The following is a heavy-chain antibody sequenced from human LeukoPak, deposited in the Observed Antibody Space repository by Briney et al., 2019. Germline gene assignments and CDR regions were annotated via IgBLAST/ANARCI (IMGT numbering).Heavy chain of an antibody. CDR1: GGSISSGSYY. J-gene: IGHJ2*01. Sequence: SQTLSLTCTVSGGSISSGSYYWSWIRQPAGKGLEWIGRIYTNGSTNYNPSLKSRVTISVDTSKNQFSLKLSSVTAADTAVYYCARAHLWGRGTLVTVSS. CDR2: IYTNGST. CDR3: ARAHL. V-gene: IGHV4-61*02.